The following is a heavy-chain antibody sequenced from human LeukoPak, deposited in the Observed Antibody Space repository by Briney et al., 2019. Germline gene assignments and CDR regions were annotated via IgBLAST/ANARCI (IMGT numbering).Heavy chain of an antibody. V-gene: IGHV3-30*18. CDR2: ISYDGSNR. CDR1: GFTFKNYG. D-gene: IGHD6-19*01. Sequence: GRSLRLSCAASGFTFKNYGMHWVRQAPGKGLEWVTAISYDGSNRYYADSVKGRFTISRDNSKTTLYLQKDSLRAEDTAIYYCVKDRVAGDPKGAFDIWGQGTMVTVSS. CDR3: VKDRVAGDPKGAFDI. J-gene: IGHJ3*02.